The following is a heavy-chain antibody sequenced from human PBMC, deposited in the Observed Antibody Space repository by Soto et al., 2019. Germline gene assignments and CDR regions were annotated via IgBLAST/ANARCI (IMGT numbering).Heavy chain of an antibody. D-gene: IGHD3-22*01. CDR2: IYYNGNA. J-gene: IGHJ4*02. V-gene: IGHV4-39*01. CDR1: GGSIDSSNYY. CDR3: ARHFVAVVIKGWGY. Sequence: QLQLQESGPGLVKPSETLSLTCTVSGGSIDSSNYYWDWIRQPPGKGLAWIGTIYYNGNAYYNPSLKSRVTMSVDTSKNQFSLKLISVTAADTAVYYCARHFVAVVIKGWGYWGQGTLVTVSS.